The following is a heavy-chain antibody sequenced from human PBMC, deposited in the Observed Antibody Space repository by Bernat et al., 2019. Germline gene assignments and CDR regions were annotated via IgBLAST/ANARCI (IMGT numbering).Heavy chain of an antibody. V-gene: IGHV3-30*18. Sequence: QVQLVESGGGVVQPGRSLRLSCAASGFTFSSYGMHWVRQAPGKGLEWVAVISYDGSNKYYADSVKGRFTISRDNSKNTLYLQMNSLRAEDTAVYYCAKDLNYYDSSAPPSRDYGMDVWGQGTTVTVSS. D-gene: IGHD3-22*01. CDR2: ISYDGSNK. J-gene: IGHJ6*02. CDR1: GFTFSSYG. CDR3: AKDLNYYDSSAPPSRDYGMDV.